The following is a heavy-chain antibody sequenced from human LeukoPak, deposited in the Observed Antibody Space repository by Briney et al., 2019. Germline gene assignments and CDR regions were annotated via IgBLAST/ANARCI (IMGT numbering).Heavy chain of an antibody. D-gene: IGHD2-2*01. Sequence: PGRPLRLSCAASGFTFSSYAMHWVRQAPGKGLEWVAVISYDGSNKYYADSVKGRFTISRDNSKNTLYLQMNSLRAEDTAVYYCARVDPSFDIVVVPAAPPGYWGQGTLVTVSS. CDR1: GFTFSSYA. CDR2: ISYDGSNK. V-gene: IGHV3-30-3*01. J-gene: IGHJ4*02. CDR3: ARVDPSFDIVVVPAAPPGY.